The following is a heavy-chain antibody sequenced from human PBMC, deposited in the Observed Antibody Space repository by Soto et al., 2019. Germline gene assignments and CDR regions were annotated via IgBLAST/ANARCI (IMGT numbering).Heavy chain of an antibody. CDR3: VRERGGSVGSGRSSAYMDY. CDR1: GFNFGNYY. V-gene: IGHV3-7*01. D-gene: IGHD3-10*01. J-gene: IGHJ4*02. CDR2: INQDASEI. Sequence: EVQLVESGGGLVQPGGSLRLSCAASGFNFGNYYMTWVRQAPGKGLEWVANINQDASEIFYVDSVKGRFTISRDNAKASLFLEMNSLRAEDTAMYYGVRERGGSVGSGRSSAYMDYWGQGTPITVSS.